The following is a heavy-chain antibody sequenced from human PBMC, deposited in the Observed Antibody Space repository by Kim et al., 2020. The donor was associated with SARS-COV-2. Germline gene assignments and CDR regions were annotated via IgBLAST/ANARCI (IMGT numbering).Heavy chain of an antibody. J-gene: IGHJ4*02. CDR2: INPNNGDT. D-gene: IGHD7-27*01. V-gene: IGHV1-2*06. CDR1: GYSFTDYF. Sequence: ASVKVSCKASGYSFTDYFMHWVPQAPKRGLEWMGRINPNNGDTYHPQNFLGRVTMTRDTSINTVYMELTGVKSDDSAVYYCARDLQTTANWEFDLWGQGTLIIVSS. CDR3: ARDLQTTANWEFDL.